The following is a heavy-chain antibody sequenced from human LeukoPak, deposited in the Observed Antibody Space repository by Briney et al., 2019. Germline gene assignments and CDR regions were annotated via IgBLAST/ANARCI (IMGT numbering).Heavy chain of an antibody. V-gene: IGHV1-46*01. CDR1: GYTFSSYS. J-gene: IGHJ5*02. CDR3: ARGIGYCISSSCYGGPNWFDP. CDR2: INPSVGST. Sequence: ASVKVSCKTVGYTFSSYSVHWVRQAPGQGLEWMGIINPSVGSTTYAQKFQGRATMTRDMSTSTVYMELSRLRSDDTAVYYCARGIGYCISSSCYGGPNWFDPWGQGTLVTVSS. D-gene: IGHD2-2*01.